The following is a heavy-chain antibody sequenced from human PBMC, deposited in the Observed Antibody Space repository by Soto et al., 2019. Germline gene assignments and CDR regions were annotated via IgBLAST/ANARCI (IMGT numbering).Heavy chain of an antibody. CDR3: VRIEAGIAVADTPFDP. J-gene: IGHJ5*02. V-gene: IGHV2-70*11. Sequence: SGPTLVNPTQTLTLTCTFSGFSLSTSGRCVSWIRQPPGKALEWLARIDWDDDKYYSTSLKTRLTISKDTSKNQVVLTMTNMDPVDTATYYCVRIEAGIAVADTPFDPWGQGTLVTVSS. CDR1: GFSLSTSGRC. D-gene: IGHD6-19*01. CDR2: IDWDDDK.